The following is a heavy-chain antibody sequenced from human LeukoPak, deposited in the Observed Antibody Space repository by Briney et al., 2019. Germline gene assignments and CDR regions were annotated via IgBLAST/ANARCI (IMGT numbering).Heavy chain of an antibody. J-gene: IGHJ6*03. CDR2: IYYSGST. CDR1: GGSISSYY. CDR3: ARGDIVVVPADSYYYYYMDV. V-gene: IGHV4-59*08. D-gene: IGHD2-2*01. Sequence: SETLSLTCTVSGGSISSYYWSWIRQPPGKGLEWIGYIYYSGSTNYNPSLKSRVTISVDTSKNQLSLKLSSVTAADTAVYYCARGDIVVVPADSYYYYYMDVWGKGTTVTVSS.